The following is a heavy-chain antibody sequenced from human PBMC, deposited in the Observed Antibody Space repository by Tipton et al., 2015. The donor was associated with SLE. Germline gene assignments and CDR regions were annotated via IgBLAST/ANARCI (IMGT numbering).Heavy chain of an antibody. V-gene: IGHV3-7*01. CDR3: ARETIKHPRGYYYYYGMDV. CDR1: GFTFSSYW. Sequence: SLRLSCAASGFTFSSYWMSWVRQAPGKGLEWVANIKQDGSEKYYVDSVKGRFTISRDNAKNSLYLQMNSLRAEDTAVYYCARETIKHPRGYYYYYGMDVWGQGTTVTVPS. J-gene: IGHJ6*02. CDR2: IKQDGSEK. D-gene: IGHD3-9*01.